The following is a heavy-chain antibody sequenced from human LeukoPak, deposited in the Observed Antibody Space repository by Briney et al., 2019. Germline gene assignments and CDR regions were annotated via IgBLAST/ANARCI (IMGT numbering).Heavy chain of an antibody. V-gene: IGHV6-1*01. CDR2: TYYRSKWYS. D-gene: IGHD2-15*01. J-gene: IGHJ4*02. Sequence: SQTPSLTCVISGDSVSSNSAAWNWIRQSPSRGLEWQGRTYYRSKWYSDYAVSVKSRITINPDTSKNQFSLQLNSVTPEDTAVYYCARDRGYCSGGSCYSLGFDYWGQGTLVTVSS. CDR3: ARDRGYCSGGSCYSLGFDY. CDR1: GDSVSSNSAA.